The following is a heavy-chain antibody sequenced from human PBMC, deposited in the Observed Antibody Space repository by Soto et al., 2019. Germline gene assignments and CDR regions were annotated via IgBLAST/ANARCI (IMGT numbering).Heavy chain of an antibody. V-gene: IGHV1-69*13. Sequence: SVKVSCKASGGTFSSYAISWVRQAPGQGXEWMGGIIPIFGTANYAQKFQGRVTITADESTSTAYMELSSLRSEDTAVYYCARDPGLAPGLLAAAGKVWFDPWGQGPLVTVS. J-gene: IGHJ5*02. CDR2: IIPIFGTA. D-gene: IGHD6-13*01. CDR3: ARDPGLAPGLLAAAGKVWFDP. CDR1: GGTFSSYA.